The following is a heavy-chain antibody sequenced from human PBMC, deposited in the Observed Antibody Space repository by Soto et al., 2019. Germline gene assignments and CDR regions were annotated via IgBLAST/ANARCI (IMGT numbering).Heavy chain of an antibody. D-gene: IGHD3-9*01. CDR1: GGSFSGYY. J-gene: IGHJ4*02. CDR2: INHSGST. CDR3: AGDILTGLTRPKVDY. Sequence: QVQLQQWGAGLLKPSETLSLTCAVYGGSFSGYYWSWIRQPPGKGLEWVGEINHSGSTNYNPSLKSRVTISVDTSKNQFSLKLSSVTAADTAVYYCAGDILTGLTRPKVDYWGQGTLVTVSS. V-gene: IGHV4-34*01.